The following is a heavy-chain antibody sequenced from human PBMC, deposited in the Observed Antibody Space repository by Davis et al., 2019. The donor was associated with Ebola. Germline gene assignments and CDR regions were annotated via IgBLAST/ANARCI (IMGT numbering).Heavy chain of an antibody. CDR2: ISYDGSNK. CDR3: ASGGDSVDY. D-gene: IGHD2-21*01. V-gene: IGHV3-30-3*01. CDR1: GFTISSYA. Sequence: SLITSCAASGFTISSYAMHSLRQAQGKGLEWVAVISYDGSNKYYADSVKGRFTISRDNSKNTLYLQMNSLRAEDTAVYYCASGGDSVDYWGQGTLVTVSS. J-gene: IGHJ4*02.